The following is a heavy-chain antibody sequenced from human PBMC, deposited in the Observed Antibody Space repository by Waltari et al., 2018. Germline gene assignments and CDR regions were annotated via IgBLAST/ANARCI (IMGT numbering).Heavy chain of an antibody. CDR1: GYDFTLFG. J-gene: IGHJ1*01. V-gene: IGHV1-18*01. D-gene: IGHD3-22*01. CDR3: AIPDYYDTTTFYAH. CDR2: ISPYTGNT. Sequence: QVSLLQSGPEMTKPGASVRVSCKASGYDFTLFGTSWVRQGPGQGLEWMGWISPYTGNTEYAQKFQDSITLTADKSTSTIFMELRSLKSDDTAVYYCAIPDYYDTTTFYAHWGQGTLVTVSS.